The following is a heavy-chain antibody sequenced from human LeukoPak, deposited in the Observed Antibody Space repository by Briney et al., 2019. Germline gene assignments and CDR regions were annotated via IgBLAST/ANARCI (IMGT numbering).Heavy chain of an antibody. Sequence: GGSLRLSCTASGFTFGDYAMSWFRQAPGKGLEWVGFIRSKAYGGTTECAASVKGRFTISRDDSKSIAYLQMNSLKTEDTAVYYCTRDQGYSYGLVDYWGQGTLVTVSS. J-gene: IGHJ4*02. CDR1: GFTFGDYA. V-gene: IGHV3-49*03. D-gene: IGHD5-18*01. CDR2: IRSKAYGGTT. CDR3: TRDQGYSYGLVDY.